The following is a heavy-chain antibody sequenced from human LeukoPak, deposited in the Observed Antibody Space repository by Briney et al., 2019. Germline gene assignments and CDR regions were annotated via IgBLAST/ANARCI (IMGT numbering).Heavy chain of an antibody. CDR1: GFTFSSYA. CDR3: AKGPSSGWYRY. Sequence: GVSLRLSCAASGFTFSSYAMSWVRQAPGKGLEWVSAISGSGGSTYYADSVKGRFTSARDNSKNTLYLQMTSLRAEDTAVYYCAKGPSSGWYRYWGQGTMVTVSS. D-gene: IGHD6-19*01. CDR2: ISGSGGST. V-gene: IGHV3-23*01. J-gene: IGHJ4*02.